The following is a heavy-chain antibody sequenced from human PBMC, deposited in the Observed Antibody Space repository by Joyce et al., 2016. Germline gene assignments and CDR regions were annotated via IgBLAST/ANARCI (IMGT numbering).Heavy chain of an antibody. J-gene: IGHJ4*02. Sequence: QLQLQESGPGLVKPSETLSLTCSVSGDSISGSSYYWGWIRQPPGKGLEWIGSVYYSGSTSYTPSLESRVTISVDTSKNQFSLRLSSVTAADTTVYYCARVWTDSDYWGQGTLVTVSS. V-gene: IGHV4-39*01. CDR2: VYYSGST. CDR1: GDSISGSSYY. CDR3: ARVWTDSDY. D-gene: IGHD1-1*01.